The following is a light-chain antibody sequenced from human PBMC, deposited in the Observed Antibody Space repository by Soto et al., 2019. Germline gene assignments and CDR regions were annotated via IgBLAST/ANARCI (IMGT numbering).Light chain of an antibody. V-gene: IGLV9-49*02. CDR3: GTDHGTGSKFGYV. Sequence: QPVLTQPPSASASLGASVTLTCTLSSGYSHYDVDWYQQRPGKGPRFVMRVGAGGIVGSKGDGIPDRFSALGSGLNRYLTIKDIQEEDESDYHCGTDHGTGSKFGYVFGTGTKLTVL. CDR2: VGAGGIVG. J-gene: IGLJ1*01. CDR1: SGYSHYD.